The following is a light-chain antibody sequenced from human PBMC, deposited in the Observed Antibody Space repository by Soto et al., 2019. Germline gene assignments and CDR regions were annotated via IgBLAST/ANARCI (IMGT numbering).Light chain of an antibody. CDR1: SSNIGSNT. J-gene: IGLJ1*01. CDR2: SNN. V-gene: IGLV1-44*01. Sequence: QSVLTQPPSASGTPGHRVTISCSGSSSNIGSNTVNWYQHLPGTSPKLLIYSNNQLPSGVPDRFSGSKSGTSASLAISGLHSEDEADYFCAAGAASLNAYVFGIGTKLTVL. CDR3: AAGAASLNAYV.